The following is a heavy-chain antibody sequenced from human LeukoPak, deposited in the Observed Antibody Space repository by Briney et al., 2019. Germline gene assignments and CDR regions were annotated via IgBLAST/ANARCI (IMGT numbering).Heavy chain of an antibody. CDR1: GFTFSSYG. V-gene: IGHV3-30*18. D-gene: IGHD2-15*01. CDR2: ISYDGSNK. CDR3: AKDRSGGSCYDY. Sequence: GGSLRLSCAASGFTFSSYGMHWVRQAPGKGLEWVAVISYDGSNKYYADSVKGRFTISRDNSKNTLYLQMNSLRAGDTAVYYCAKDRSGGSCYDYWGQGTLVTVSS. J-gene: IGHJ4*02.